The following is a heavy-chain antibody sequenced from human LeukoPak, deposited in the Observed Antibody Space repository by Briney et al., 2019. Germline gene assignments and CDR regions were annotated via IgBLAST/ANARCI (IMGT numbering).Heavy chain of an antibody. J-gene: IGHJ4*02. Sequence: GRSLRLSCAASGFTFSSYGMHWVRQAPGKGLEWVAVISYDGSNKYYADSVKGRFTISRDNSKNTLYLQMNSLRAEDRAVYYCAKDPWDYWGQGTLVTVSS. CDR2: ISYDGSNK. CDR1: GFTFSSYG. CDR3: AKDPWDY. V-gene: IGHV3-30*18.